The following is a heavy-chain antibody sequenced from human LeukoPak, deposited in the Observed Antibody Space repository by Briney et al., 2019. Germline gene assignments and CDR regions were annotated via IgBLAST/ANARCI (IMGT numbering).Heavy chain of an antibody. J-gene: IGHJ6*02. V-gene: IGHV3-7*03. Sequence: GGSLRLSCAASGFTFSTYWMSWVRQAPGEGLEWVASINHNGNVNYYVDSVKGRFTISRDNAKNSLYLQMSNLRAEDTAVYFCARGGGLDVWGQGATVTVSS. CDR1: GFTFSTYW. D-gene: IGHD3-16*01. CDR3: ARGGGLDV. CDR2: INHNGNVN.